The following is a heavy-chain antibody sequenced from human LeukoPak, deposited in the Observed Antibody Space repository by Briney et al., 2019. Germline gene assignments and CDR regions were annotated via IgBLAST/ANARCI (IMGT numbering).Heavy chain of an antibody. CDR2: ISSSGSTI. D-gene: IGHD3-10*01. CDR1: GFTFSDYY. Sequence: PGGPLRLSCAASGFTFSDYYMSWIRQAPGKGLEWVSYISSSGSTIYYADSVKGRFTISRDNAKNSLYLQMNSLRSDDTAVYYCARSMVRGALDAFDIWGQGTMVTVSS. J-gene: IGHJ3*02. V-gene: IGHV3-11*01. CDR3: ARSMVRGALDAFDI.